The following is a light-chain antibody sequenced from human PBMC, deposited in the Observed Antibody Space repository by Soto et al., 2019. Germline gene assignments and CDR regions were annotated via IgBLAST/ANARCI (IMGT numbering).Light chain of an antibody. V-gene: IGLV2-14*01. CDR1: SSDVGTRNF. Sequence: QSVLTQPASVSGSPGQSITISCTGTSSDVGTRNFVSWYQQHPDKAPKLMIYQVTNRPSGVSNRFSGSKSGNTASLTISGLQAEDEADYYCSSYTDSTNYVFGTGTKVTVL. CDR2: QVT. CDR3: SSYTDSTNYV. J-gene: IGLJ1*01.